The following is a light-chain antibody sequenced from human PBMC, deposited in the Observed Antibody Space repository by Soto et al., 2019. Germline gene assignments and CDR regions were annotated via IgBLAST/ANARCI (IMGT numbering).Light chain of an antibody. Sequence: ELVLTQSPGTLSLSPGERATLSCRASQSVSSSYLAWYQQKPGQAPRLLIYGASSRATGIPDRFSGSGSGTDFTLTISRLEPEDFAVYYCQQKVTCGQGTKGESK. CDR3: QQKVT. V-gene: IGKV3-20*01. J-gene: IGKJ1*01. CDR2: GAS. CDR1: QSVSSSY.